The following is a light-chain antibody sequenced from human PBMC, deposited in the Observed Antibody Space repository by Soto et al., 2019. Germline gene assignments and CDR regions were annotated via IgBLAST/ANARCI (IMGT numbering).Light chain of an antibody. CDR2: DVS. CDR3: SSYAGSRTLVL. Sequence: QSVLTQPASVSGSPGQSVTISCTGTSSDIGGYNYVSWYQQHPANAPKLIIYDVSNRPSGVSSRFSGSKSGTTASLTISGLQAEDEADYYCSSYAGSRTLVLFGGGTKVTVL. J-gene: IGLJ2*01. V-gene: IGLV2-14*01. CDR1: SSDIGGYNY.